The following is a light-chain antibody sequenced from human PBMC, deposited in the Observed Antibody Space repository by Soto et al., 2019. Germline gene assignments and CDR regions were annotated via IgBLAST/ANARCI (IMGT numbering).Light chain of an antibody. CDR2: DVT. CDR3: CSYAGTYSYV. J-gene: IGLJ1*01. CDR1: SSDVGGYNY. V-gene: IGLV2-11*01. Sequence: QSVLTQPASVSGSPGQSITISCTGTSSDVGGYNYVSWYQQYPGKAPKLMIYDVTNRPSGVPDRFSGSKSDNTASLTISGLQAEDEADYYCCSYAGTYSYVFGTGTKVTVL.